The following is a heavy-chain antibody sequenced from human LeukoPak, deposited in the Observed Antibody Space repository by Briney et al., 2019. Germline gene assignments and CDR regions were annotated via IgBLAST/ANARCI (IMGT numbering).Heavy chain of an antibody. CDR3: ARGRGYYYGSGSYLKPYYYYYYMDV. V-gene: IGHV4-59*02. D-gene: IGHD3-10*01. CDR1: GGSVSDYY. J-gene: IGHJ6*03. CDR2: IYHTGST. Sequence: PSETLSLTCTISGGSVSDYYWSWIRQSPGKGLEWIGYIYHTGSTSYNPSLKSRVTISVDTSKNQFSLKLSSVTAADTAVYYCARGRGYYYGSGSYLKPYYYYYYMDVWGKGTTVTVSS.